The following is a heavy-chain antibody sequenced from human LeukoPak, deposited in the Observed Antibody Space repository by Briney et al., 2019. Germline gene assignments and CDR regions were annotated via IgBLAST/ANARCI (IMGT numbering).Heavy chain of an antibody. J-gene: IGHJ4*02. Sequence: PGGSLRLSCVASGFTFNNYAMHWVRQAPGKGLEWVSTINGNGAATYYADSFKGRFLISRDDSKSTVYLRMNKLRVEDSGLYYCGSTVREGEDQWGQGTLVTVSS. CDR2: INGNGAAT. CDR1: GFTFNNYA. CDR3: GSTVREGEDQ. D-gene: IGHD3-10*01. V-gene: IGHV3-23*01.